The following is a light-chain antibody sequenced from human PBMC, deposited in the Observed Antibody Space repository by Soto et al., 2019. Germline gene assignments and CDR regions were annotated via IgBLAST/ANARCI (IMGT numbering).Light chain of an antibody. J-gene: IGLJ3*02. V-gene: IGLV2-14*01. Sequence: QSALTQPASVSGSPGQSITISCTGTSSDVGGYNYVSWYQHHPGKAPKLMIYEVSYRPSGVSNRFSGSKSGNTASLTISGLQAEDEADYYCSSYTTAYTQVFGGGTKVTVL. CDR2: EVS. CDR1: SSDVGGYNY. CDR3: SSYTTAYTQV.